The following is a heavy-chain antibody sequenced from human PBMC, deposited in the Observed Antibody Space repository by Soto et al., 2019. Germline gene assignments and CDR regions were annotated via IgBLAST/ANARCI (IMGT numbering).Heavy chain of an antibody. Sequence: QLQLQESGSGLVKPSQTLSLTCAVSGGSISSGGYSWSWIRQPPGKGLEWIGYIYHSGSTYYNPSRKSRVTISVDRSKSQCSLKLGSVTAADTAVDYCAREGYGGYDSPGYFDYWGQGTLVTVSS. CDR3: AREGYGGYDSPGYFDY. V-gene: IGHV4-30-2*01. CDR2: IYHSGST. CDR1: GGSISSGGYS. D-gene: IGHD5-12*01. J-gene: IGHJ4*02.